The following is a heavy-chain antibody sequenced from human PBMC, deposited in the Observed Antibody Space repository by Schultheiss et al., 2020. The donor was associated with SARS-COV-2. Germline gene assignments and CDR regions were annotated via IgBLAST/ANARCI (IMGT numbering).Heavy chain of an antibody. CDR1: GGSISSGGYS. V-gene: IGHV4-30-2*01. Sequence: SETLSLTCAVSGGSISSGGYSWSWIRQPPGKGLEWIGYIFETGNTYYTPSLKGRLTISLDTSKNQFSLKLTSVTAADTAVYFCSRALYSRMDVWGQGTTVTVSS. CDR3: SRALYSRMDV. J-gene: IGHJ6*02. CDR2: IFETGNT. D-gene: IGHD5-18*01.